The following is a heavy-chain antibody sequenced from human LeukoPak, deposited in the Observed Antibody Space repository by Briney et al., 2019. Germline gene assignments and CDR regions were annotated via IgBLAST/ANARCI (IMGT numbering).Heavy chain of an antibody. CDR3: ARYSETWRVALDY. D-gene: IGHD1-26*01. CDR2: MRQDGSEK. CDR1: GFTFSNCW. V-gene: IGHV3-7*01. J-gene: IGHJ4*02. Sequence: PGGSLRLSCAASGFTFSNCWMSWVRQAPGKGREWVASMRQDGSEKKFVDSVKGRFTISRDNAKNSLYLQMNSLRAEDTAVYYCARYSETWRVALDYWGQGTLVTVSS.